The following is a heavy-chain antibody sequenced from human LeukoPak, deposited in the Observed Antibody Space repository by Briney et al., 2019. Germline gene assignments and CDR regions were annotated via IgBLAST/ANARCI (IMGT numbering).Heavy chain of an antibody. CDR3: AKVGNGSGSYYADY. CDR1: GFTFSSYG. Sequence: GGSLRLSCAASGFTFSSYGMHWVRQAPGKGLEWVAVIPYDGSNKYYADSVKGRFTISRDNSKNTLYLQMNSLRAEDTAVYYCAKVGNGSGSYYADYWGQGTLVTVSS. D-gene: IGHD3-10*01. CDR2: IPYDGSNK. J-gene: IGHJ4*02. V-gene: IGHV3-30*18.